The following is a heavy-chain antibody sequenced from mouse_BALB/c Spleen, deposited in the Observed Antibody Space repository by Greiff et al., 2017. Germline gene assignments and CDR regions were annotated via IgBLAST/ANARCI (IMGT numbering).Heavy chain of an antibody. Sequence: DVQLVESGGGLVQPGGSRKLSCAASGFTFSSFGMHWVRQAPEKGLEWVAYISSGSSTIYYADTVKGRFTISRDNPKNTLFLQMTSLRSEDTAMYYCARATAKAWFAYWGQGTLVTVSA. V-gene: IGHV5-17*02. CDR1: GFTFSSFG. CDR2: ISSGSSTI. CDR3: ARATAKAWFAY. J-gene: IGHJ3*01. D-gene: IGHD1-2*01.